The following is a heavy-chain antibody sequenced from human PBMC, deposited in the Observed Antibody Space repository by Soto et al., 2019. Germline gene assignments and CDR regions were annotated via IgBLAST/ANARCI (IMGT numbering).Heavy chain of an antibody. D-gene: IGHD3-22*01. J-gene: IGHJ3*02. CDR3: ARDIAQFTPYYNESSCFPSPGALDI. CDR1: GYTFTCYY. Sequence: ALVKVSCKASGYTFTCYYMNWVRSAPGQGLEWMGIINPSGGSTCYAQKFQGRVTMTRDTSTSTVYMELSSLRSEDTAVYYCARDIAQFTPYYNESSCFPSPGALDIWG. V-gene: IGHV1-46*01. CDR2: INPSGGST.